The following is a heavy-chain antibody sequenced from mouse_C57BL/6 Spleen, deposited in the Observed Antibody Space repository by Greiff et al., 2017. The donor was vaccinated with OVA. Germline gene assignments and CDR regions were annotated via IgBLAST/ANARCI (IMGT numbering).Heavy chain of an antibody. D-gene: IGHD2-14*01. V-gene: IGHV1-82*01. J-gene: IGHJ1*03. Sequence: QVQLKQSGPELVKPGASVKLSCKASGYAFSSSWMNWVKQRPGKGLEWIGQIYPGDGDTNYNGKFKGKATLTADKSSSTACMQLSSLTSEDSAVYVGARGGRDCDRYVWYFEVWGTGTTVTVSS. CDR1: GYAFSSSW. CDR3: ARGGRDCDRYVWYFEV. CDR2: IYPGDGDT.